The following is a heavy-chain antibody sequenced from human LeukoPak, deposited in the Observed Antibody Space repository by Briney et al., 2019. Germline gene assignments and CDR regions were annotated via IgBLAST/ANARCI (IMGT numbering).Heavy chain of an antibody. V-gene: IGHV4-59*08. J-gene: IGHJ4*02. D-gene: IGHD3-22*01. Sequence: PSETLSLTCTVSGGTISTYFWSWIRQPPGKGLEWIGHIYFSGSTNYNPSLKSRVTISVYTSKNQFSLKLSSVTAEDRAVDYCARRKSSGSYPLDYWGQGILVTVPS. CDR1: GGTISTYF. CDR2: IYFSGST. CDR3: ARRKSSGSYPLDY.